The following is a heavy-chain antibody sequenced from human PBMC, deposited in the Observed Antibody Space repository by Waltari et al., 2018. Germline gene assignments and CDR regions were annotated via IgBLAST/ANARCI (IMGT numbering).Heavy chain of an antibody. Sequence: QVQLVQSGAEVKKPGASVKVSCKASGYTFTGYYMHWVRQAPGQGLEWMGWINPNSGGTNYAQKFQGRVTMTRDTSISTAYMELSRLRSDDTAVYYCARIRECSSTSCPYYYYYYGMDVWGQGTTVTVSS. CDR2: INPNSGGT. D-gene: IGHD2-2*01. J-gene: IGHJ6*02. CDR3: ARIRECSSTSCPYYYYYYGMDV. CDR1: GYTFTGYY. V-gene: IGHV1-2*02.